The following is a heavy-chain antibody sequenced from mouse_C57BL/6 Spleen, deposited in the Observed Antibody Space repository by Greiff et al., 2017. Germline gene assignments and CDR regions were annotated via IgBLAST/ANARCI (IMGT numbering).Heavy chain of an antibody. CDR3: ARSSTVVYFDY. Sequence: SGAELVRPGTSVKVSCKASGYAFTNYLIEWVKQRPGQGLEWIGVINPGSGGTNYNEKFKGKATLTADKSSSTAYMQLSSLTSEDSAVYFCARSSTVVYFDYWGQGTTLTVSS. J-gene: IGHJ2*01. D-gene: IGHD1-1*01. CDR1: GYAFTNYL. CDR2: INPGSGGT. V-gene: IGHV1-54*01.